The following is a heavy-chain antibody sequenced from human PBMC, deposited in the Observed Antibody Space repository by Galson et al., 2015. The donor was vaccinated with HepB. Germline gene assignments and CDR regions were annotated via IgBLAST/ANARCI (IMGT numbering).Heavy chain of an antibody. V-gene: IGHV3-30-3*01. D-gene: IGHD6-13*01. CDR2: ISYDGSNK. J-gene: IGHJ4*02. CDR1: GFTFSSYA. CDR3: ARGPIAAAGDY. Sequence: SLRLSCAASGFTFSSYAMHWVRQAPGKGLEWVAVISYDGSNKYYADSVKGRFTISRDNSKNTLYLQMNSLRAEDTAVYYCARGPIAAAGDYWGQGTLVTVSS.